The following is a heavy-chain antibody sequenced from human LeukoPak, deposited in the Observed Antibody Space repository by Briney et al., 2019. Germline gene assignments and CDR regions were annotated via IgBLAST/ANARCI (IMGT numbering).Heavy chain of an antibody. CDR1: GFTFSSYA. V-gene: IGHV3-23*01. CDR2: ISGNSGRT. J-gene: IGHJ4*01. CDR3: AKTTSSWERVDY. Sequence: GGSLRLSRAACGFTFSSYAMSWVRQAPGKGMGWVWSISGNSGRTYYADSVKGGFSISRENSHNTLYLQMNSLRAEAAAVYSCAKTTSSWERVDYWGHGTLVTVSS. D-gene: IGHD6-13*01.